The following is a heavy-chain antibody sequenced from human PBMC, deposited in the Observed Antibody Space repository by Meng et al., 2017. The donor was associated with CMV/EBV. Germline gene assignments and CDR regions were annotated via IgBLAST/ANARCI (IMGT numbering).Heavy chain of an antibody. CDR2: INHSGST. V-gene: IGHV4-34*01. D-gene: IGHD6-13*01. CDR3: ARGRGSWYFVDY. J-gene: IGHJ4*02. Sequence: QLQFIKWGQGLLMPADPLCLTSDVYGGHFSRYYWRRLRQPPGKGLEWIGEINHSGSTNYNPSLKSRVTISVDTSKNQFSLKLSSVTAADTAVYYCARGRGSWYFVDYWGQGTLVTVSS. CDR1: GGHFSRYY.